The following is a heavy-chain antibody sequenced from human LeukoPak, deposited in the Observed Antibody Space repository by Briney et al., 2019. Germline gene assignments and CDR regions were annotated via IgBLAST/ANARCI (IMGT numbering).Heavy chain of an antibody. Sequence: SETLSLTCTVSGGSISSYYWSWIRQPPGKGLEWIGEINHSGSTNYNPSLKSRVTISVDTSKNQFSLKLSSVTAADTAVYYCARVTIDIVVVPAAIEPLGAFDIWGQGTMVTVSS. CDR3: ARVTIDIVVVPAAIEPLGAFDI. CDR2: INHSGST. CDR1: GGSISSYY. V-gene: IGHV4-34*01. D-gene: IGHD2-2*02. J-gene: IGHJ3*02.